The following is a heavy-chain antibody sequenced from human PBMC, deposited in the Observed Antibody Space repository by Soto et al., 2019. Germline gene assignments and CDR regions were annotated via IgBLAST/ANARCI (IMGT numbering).Heavy chain of an antibody. D-gene: IGHD2-21*01. CDR1: GGSISSYY. J-gene: IGHJ4*02. Sequence: QVQLQESGPGLVKPSETLSLTCTVSGGSISSYYWSWIRQPPGQGLEWIGYIYYSGSTNYNPSPKSRVTFSVDTTKNQFALKLSSVNAADTGVYYCARRWGGTFDYWGQGTLVTVSS. CDR3: ARRWGGTFDY. V-gene: IGHV4-59*01. CDR2: IYYSGST.